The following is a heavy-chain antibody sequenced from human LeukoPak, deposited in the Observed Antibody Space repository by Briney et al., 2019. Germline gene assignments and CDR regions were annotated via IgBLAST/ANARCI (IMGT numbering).Heavy chain of an antibody. CDR1: GFAFSSYW. Sequence: PGGSLRLSCAASGFAFSSYWLHWVRQAPGKGLVWVSRVNSDGSSTNYADSVEGRFTVSRDNSKNTLYLQMNSLRAEDTAVYYCARATYSSSWYYFDYWGQGTLVTVSS. V-gene: IGHV3-74*01. CDR3: ARATYSSSWYYFDY. CDR2: VNSDGSST. D-gene: IGHD6-13*01. J-gene: IGHJ4*02.